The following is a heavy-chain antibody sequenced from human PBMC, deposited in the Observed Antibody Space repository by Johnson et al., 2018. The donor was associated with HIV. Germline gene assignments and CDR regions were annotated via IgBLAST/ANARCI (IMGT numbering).Heavy chain of an antibody. J-gene: IGHJ3*02. CDR3: ARGKGAAVGLDAFDI. V-gene: IGHV3-66*01. D-gene: IGHD6-13*01. CDR1: GLTVSTNY. Sequence: VQLVESGGGMVQPGGSLRLSCAASGLTVSTNYMSWVRQAPGRGLEWVSVVYSDGNTYYADSVKDRFTISRDNSKNTLYLQMNSLRAEETAVYYCARGKGAAVGLDAFDIWGQGIRVTVSS. CDR2: VYSDGNT.